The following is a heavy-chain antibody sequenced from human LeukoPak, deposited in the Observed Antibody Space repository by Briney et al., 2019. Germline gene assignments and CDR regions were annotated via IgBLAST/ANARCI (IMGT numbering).Heavy chain of an antibody. CDR1: GGSISSGDYY. CDR2: IYYSGST. J-gene: IGHJ5*02. Sequence: SETLSLTCTVSGGSISSGDYYWSWIRQPPGKGLEWIGYIYYSGSTYYNPSLKSRVTISVDTSKNQFSLKLSSVTAADTAVYYCSRGDYYFGGYRRWGWFDPWGQGTLVTVSS. V-gene: IGHV4-30-4*01. D-gene: IGHD4-17*01. CDR3: SRGDYYFGGYRRWGWFDP.